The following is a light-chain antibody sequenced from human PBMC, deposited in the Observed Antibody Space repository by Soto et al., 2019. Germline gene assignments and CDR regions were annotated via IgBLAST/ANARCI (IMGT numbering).Light chain of an antibody. J-gene: IGKJ5*01. V-gene: IGKV3-20*01. CDR2: DAS. CDR1: QTVPSSY. Sequence: EIVLTQSPGTLSLSPGERATLSCRASQTVPSSYLAWYQQRPGQAPRLRIYDASSRDFGIPDRFSGSESGTDFTLTISSLEPEDFAVYYCHQYAWSPLTFGQGTRLEIK. CDR3: HQYAWSPLT.